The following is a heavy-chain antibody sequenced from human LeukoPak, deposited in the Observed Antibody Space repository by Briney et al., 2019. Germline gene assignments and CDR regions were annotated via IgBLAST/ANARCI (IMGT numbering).Heavy chain of an antibody. V-gene: IGHV3-7*03. CDR3: AKEQSAHYYDSSGRYFDY. D-gene: IGHD3-22*01. CDR1: GFSFSNHW. Sequence: PGGSLRLSCVASGFSFSNHWMGWVRQAPENGLEWVAIMNQHGNDKYHLDSVKGRFTISRDNAKNTLYLQMNSLRVEDTAVYYCAKEQSAHYYDSSGRYFDYWGQGTLVTVSS. J-gene: IGHJ4*02. CDR2: MNQHGNDK.